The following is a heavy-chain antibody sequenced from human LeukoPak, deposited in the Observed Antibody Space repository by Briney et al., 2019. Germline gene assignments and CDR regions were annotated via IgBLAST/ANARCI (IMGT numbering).Heavy chain of an antibody. V-gene: IGHV3-7*01. CDR2: IKTDGSDK. D-gene: IGHD2-15*01. CDR3: ARAGLGYCSGGSCYPYSR. J-gene: IGHJ4*02. Sequence: PGGSLRLSCAASGFTFSNYWMSWVRQAPGKGLEWLANIKTDGSDKFYVDSVKGRFTISRDNAKNSVYLEMNSLRAEDTPVYYCARAGLGYCSGGSCYPYSRWGQGTLVTVSS. CDR1: GFTFSNYW.